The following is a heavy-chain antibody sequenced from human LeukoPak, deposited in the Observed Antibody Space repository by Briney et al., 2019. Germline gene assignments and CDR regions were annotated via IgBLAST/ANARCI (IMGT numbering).Heavy chain of an antibody. CDR1: GGSISSYY. CDR2: IYSSGST. Sequence: SETLSLTCTVSGGSISSYYWNWIRQPPGKGLEWIGYIYSSGSTTYNPSLKSRVTISVDTSKNQFSLKLNSVTAADTAVYYCARVTSSSWDPFFDYWGQGTLVTVSS. D-gene: IGHD6-13*01. J-gene: IGHJ4*02. CDR3: ARVTSSSWDPFFDY. V-gene: IGHV4-59*01.